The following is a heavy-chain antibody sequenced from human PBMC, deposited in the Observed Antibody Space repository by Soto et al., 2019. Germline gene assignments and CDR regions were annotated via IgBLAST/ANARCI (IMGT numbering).Heavy chain of an antibody. V-gene: IGHV1-3*01. CDR3: ARDRGSSGWYFDY. Sequence: ASVKVSCKASGYTFTTYAMHWVRQAPGQRPEWMGWINGGNGNTKYSQKFRGRVTITRDTSASTAYMELSSLRSEDTAVYYCARDRGSSGWYFDYWGQGTLVTVSS. J-gene: IGHJ4*02. D-gene: IGHD6-19*01. CDR2: INGGNGNT. CDR1: GYTFTTYA.